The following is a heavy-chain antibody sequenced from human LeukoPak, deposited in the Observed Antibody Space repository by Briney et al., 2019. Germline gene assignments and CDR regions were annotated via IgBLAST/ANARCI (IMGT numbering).Heavy chain of an antibody. V-gene: IGHV4-59*08. CDR3: ARQGDSSGYYYRYYGMDV. Sequence: SETLSLTCTVSGGSISSYYWSWIRQPPGKGLGWIGYIYYSGSTNYNPSLKSRVTISVDTSKNQFSLKLSSVTAADTAVYYCARQGDSSGYYYRYYGMDVWGQGTTVTVSS. CDR1: GGSISSYY. D-gene: IGHD3-22*01. J-gene: IGHJ6*02. CDR2: IYYSGST.